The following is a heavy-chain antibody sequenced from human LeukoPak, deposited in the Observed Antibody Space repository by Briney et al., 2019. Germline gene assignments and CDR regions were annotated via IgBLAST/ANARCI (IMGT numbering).Heavy chain of an antibody. J-gene: IGHJ5*02. Sequence: GGSLRLSCAASGFTLSNYDMNWVRQAPGKGLEWVSSISTSSRYIYSKDSVRGRFTISRDDAKNSLYMEMNSLRAEDTAVYYCARADCSSSTCYLRRSWFDPWGQGTLVTVSS. D-gene: IGHD2-2*01. CDR2: ISTSSRYI. V-gene: IGHV3-21*01. CDR1: GFTLSNYD. CDR3: ARADCSSSTCYLRRSWFDP.